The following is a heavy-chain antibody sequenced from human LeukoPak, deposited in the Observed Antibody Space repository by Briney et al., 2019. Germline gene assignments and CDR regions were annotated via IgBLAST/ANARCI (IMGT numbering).Heavy chain of an antibody. CDR3: ARDRAVAAINWFDP. V-gene: IGHV1-2*02. J-gene: IGHJ5*02. D-gene: IGHD2-21*02. Sequence: GAAVKVSCKTSGYTFTVYFIHWVRQAPGLGLEWMGWINPSTGGTNYAQMFQGRVTMTRDTSISTAYMELSSLISDDTAVYYCARDRAVAAINWFDPWGQGTLVTVSS. CDR1: GYTFTVYF. CDR2: INPSTGGT.